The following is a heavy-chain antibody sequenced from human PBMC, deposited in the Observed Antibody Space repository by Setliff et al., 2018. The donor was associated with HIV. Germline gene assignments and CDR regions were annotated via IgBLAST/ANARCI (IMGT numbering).Heavy chain of an antibody. CDR1: GDSISSSNYY. V-gene: IGHV4-39*07. D-gene: IGHD5-12*01. J-gene: IGHJ4*02. CDR3: AGRGAYGYDYFDY. Sequence: PSETLSLTCSVSGDSISSSNYYWGWIRQPPGKGLEWIGSIYYSGFTYYNPSLKSRVTISVDTSKNQFSLKLTSVTAADTAVYYCAGRGAYGYDYFDYWGPGILVTVSS. CDR2: IYYSGFT.